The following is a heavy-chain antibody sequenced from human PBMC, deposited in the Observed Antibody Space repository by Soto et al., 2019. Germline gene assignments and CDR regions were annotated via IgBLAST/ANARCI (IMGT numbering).Heavy chain of an antibody. CDR3: VGSGNYTD. CDR2: INPDGSQK. J-gene: IGHJ4*02. CDR1: GFTFSSYW. V-gene: IGHV3-7*03. Sequence: EVQLVESGGGLVQPGGSLRLSCAVSGFTFSSYWMSWVRQAPGKGLELVANINPDGSQKRYVDSVKGRFTISRDNAKNSLYLQMNSLRAEDTAVYYCVGSGNYTDWGQGTLVTVSS. D-gene: IGHD3-10*01.